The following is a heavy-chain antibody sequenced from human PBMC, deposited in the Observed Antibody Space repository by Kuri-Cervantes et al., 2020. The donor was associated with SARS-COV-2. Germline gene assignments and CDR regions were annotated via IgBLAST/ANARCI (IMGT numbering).Heavy chain of an antibody. CDR3: ARDFSISVLGEDY. CDR1: GFTFSSYS. CDR2: ISSSGSTI. Sequence: LSLTCAASGFTFSSYSMNWVRQAPGKGLGWVSYISSSGSTIYYADSVKGRFTISRDNAKNSLYLQMNSLRAEDTAVYYCARDFSISVLGEDYWGQGTLVTVSS. J-gene: IGHJ4*02. D-gene: IGHD1-14*01. V-gene: IGHV3-48*04.